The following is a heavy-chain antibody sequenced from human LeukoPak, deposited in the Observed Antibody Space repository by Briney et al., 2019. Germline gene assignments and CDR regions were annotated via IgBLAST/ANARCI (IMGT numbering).Heavy chain of an antibody. CDR2: IYTSGST. J-gene: IGHJ3*02. CDR1: GGSISSYY. CDR3: ARVTVTNAFDI. D-gene: IGHD4-11*01. V-gene: IGHV4-4*07. Sequence: SETLSLTCTVSGGSISSYYWSWIRQPAGKGLEWIGRIYTSGSTNYNPSLKSRVTMSVDTSKDQFSLKLSSVTAADTAVHYCARVTVTNAFDIWGQGTMVTVSS.